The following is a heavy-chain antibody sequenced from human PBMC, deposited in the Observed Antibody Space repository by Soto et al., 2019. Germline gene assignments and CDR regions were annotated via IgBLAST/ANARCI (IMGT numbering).Heavy chain of an antibody. V-gene: IGHV2-70*18. CDR1: GASINTDDHY. D-gene: IGHD3-10*01. CDR3: ARIRITLGYYYGMDV. J-gene: IGHJ6*02. CDR2: IDWDDDK. Sequence: TLSLTCSVSGASINTDDHYWAWLRQPPGKALEWLARIDWDDDKYYSTSLKTRLTISKDTSKNQVVLTMTNMDPVDTATYYCARIRITLGYYYGMDVWGQGTTVTVSS.